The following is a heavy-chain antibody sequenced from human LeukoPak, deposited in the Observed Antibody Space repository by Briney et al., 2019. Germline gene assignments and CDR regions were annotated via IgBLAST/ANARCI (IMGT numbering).Heavy chain of an antibody. V-gene: IGHV3-21*01. Sequence: GGSLRLSCEASGFTFSSYNMNWVRQAPGKGLEWVSSISSSSSYMYCAASVKGRFTISRDNAKNSLYLQMNSLRAEDTAVYYCARDQNSYGYCYFDYWGQGTLVTASS. CDR1: GFTFSSYN. CDR2: ISSSSSYM. D-gene: IGHD5-18*01. CDR3: ARDQNSYGYCYFDY. J-gene: IGHJ4*02.